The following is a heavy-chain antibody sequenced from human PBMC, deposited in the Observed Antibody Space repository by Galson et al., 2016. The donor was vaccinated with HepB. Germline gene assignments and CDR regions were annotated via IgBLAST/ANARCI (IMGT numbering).Heavy chain of an antibody. J-gene: IGHJ3*02. CDR3: GRGDAFDI. CDR2: INPGNGNT. V-gene: IGHV1-46*01. D-gene: IGHD3-16*01. Sequence: SVKVSCKASGYTFTSYYMHWVRQAPGQGLEWMAIINPGNGNTNYAQKFQGRFTMSRDDAKNLLYLQMNSLRAEDTAVYYCGRGDAFDIWGQGTVVTVSA. CDR1: GYTFTSYY.